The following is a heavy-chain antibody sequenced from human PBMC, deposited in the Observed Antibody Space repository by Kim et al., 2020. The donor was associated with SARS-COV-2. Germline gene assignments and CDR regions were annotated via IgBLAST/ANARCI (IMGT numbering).Heavy chain of an antibody. V-gene: IGHV4-59*01. CDR3: ARVQGGYSYGYYFDY. Sequence: SETLSLTCTVSGGSISSYYWSWIRQPPGKGLEWIGYIYYSRSTNYNPSLKSRVTISVDTSKNQFSLKLSSVTAADTAVYYCARVQGGYSYGYYFDYWGQGTLVTVSS. CDR2: IYYSRST. CDR1: GGSISSYY. J-gene: IGHJ4*02. D-gene: IGHD5-18*01.